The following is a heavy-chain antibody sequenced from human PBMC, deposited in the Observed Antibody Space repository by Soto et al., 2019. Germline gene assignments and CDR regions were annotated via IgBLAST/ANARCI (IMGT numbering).Heavy chain of an antibody. Sequence: SETLSLTCTVSGGSIGSGGYWWSWIRQHPGRGLEWIGFVSYTGNTHYNPSLKSRVDISVDTSTNQFSLKLSSVTAADTAVYYCARGPDYWGQGTLVTVSS. CDR2: VSYTGNT. J-gene: IGHJ4*02. CDR1: GGSIGSGGYW. V-gene: IGHV4-31*03. CDR3: ARGPDY.